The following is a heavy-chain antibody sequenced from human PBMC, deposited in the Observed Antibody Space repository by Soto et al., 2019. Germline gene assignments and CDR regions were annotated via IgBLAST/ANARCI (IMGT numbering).Heavy chain of an antibody. CDR1: NAALSSGCYF. V-gene: IGHV4-61*01. CDR2: ICCSGTT. J-gene: IGHJ5*02. Sequence: SETLSLTCTVSNAALSSGCYFYTWVRQAGGKVLECLGYICCSGTTNYNPSLKRRVTIALDKYKSQFSIRLIAVTAEATAVYYWTREPTGDNSFDPWGQGTLVTVSS. CDR3: TREPTGDNSFDP.